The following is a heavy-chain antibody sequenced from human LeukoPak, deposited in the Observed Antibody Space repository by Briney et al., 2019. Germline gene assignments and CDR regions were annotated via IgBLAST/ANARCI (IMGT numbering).Heavy chain of an antibody. Sequence: SETLSLTCTVSGGSISSYYWSWIRQPPGKGLEWIGYIYYSGSTNYNPSLKSRVTISVDTSKNQSSLKLSSVTAADTAVYYCARVLGYCTNGVCYPDYFDYWGQGTLVTVSS. CDR3: ARVLGYCTNGVCYPDYFDY. CDR2: IYYSGST. V-gene: IGHV4-59*01. J-gene: IGHJ4*02. D-gene: IGHD2-8*01. CDR1: GGSISSYY.